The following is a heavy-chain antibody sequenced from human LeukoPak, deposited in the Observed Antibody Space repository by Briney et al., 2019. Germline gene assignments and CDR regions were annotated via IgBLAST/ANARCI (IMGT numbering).Heavy chain of an antibody. CDR1: GGTFSSYA. CDR2: IIPIFGTA. V-gene: IGHV1-69*13. D-gene: IGHD5-18*01. J-gene: IGHJ6*03. CDR3: ARARKGRGYSYRGGSIFYYYYYMDV. Sequence: GASVKVSCKASGGTFSSYAISWVRQAPGQGLEWMGGIIPIFGTANYAQKFQGRVTITADESTSTAYMELSSLRSEDTAVYYCARARKGRGYSYRGGSIFYYYYYMDVWGKGTTVTVSS.